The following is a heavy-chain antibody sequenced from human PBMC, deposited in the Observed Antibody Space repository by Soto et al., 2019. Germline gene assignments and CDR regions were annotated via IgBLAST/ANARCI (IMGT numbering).Heavy chain of an antibody. CDR3: ATARSSGYYPDWYFDL. Sequence: QVQLQESGPGLVKPSGTLSLTCAVSGGSISSSNCWSWVRQPPGKGLEWIGEIYHSGSTNYNPSLKSRVTISVDKSKNQFSLKLSPVTAADTAVYYCATARSSGYYPDWYFDLWGRGTLVTVSS. V-gene: IGHV4-4*02. J-gene: IGHJ2*01. D-gene: IGHD3-22*01. CDR1: GGSISSSNC. CDR2: IYHSGST.